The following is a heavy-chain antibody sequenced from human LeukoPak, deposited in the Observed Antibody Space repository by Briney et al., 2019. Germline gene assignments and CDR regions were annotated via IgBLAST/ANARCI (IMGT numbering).Heavy chain of an antibody. CDR2: IWYVGSKM. D-gene: IGHD3-10*01. Sequence: GRSLRLSCAASGFTFSNHGMHWVRQAPGKGLEWVAVIWYVGSKMYYGDSVKGRFTISRDNSMDTLFLEMNSLRAEDTAVYYCARDIAGSYYNGVDYWGQGTLVTVSS. V-gene: IGHV3-33*01. CDR1: GFTFSNHG. J-gene: IGHJ4*02. CDR3: ARDIAGSYYNGVDY.